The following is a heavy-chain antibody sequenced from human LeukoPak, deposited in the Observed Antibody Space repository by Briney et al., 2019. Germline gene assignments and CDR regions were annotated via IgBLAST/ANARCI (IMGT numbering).Heavy chain of an antibody. CDR3: ARMSIAAAGRFDP. Sequence: GGSLRLSCAASGFTFSSYWMSWVRQAPGKGLEWVANIKQDGSEKYYVDSVKGRFTISRDNAKNSLYLQMNSLRAEDTAVYYCARMSIAAAGRFDPWGQGTLVTVSS. V-gene: IGHV3-7*01. CDR2: IKQDGSEK. CDR1: GFTFSSYW. J-gene: IGHJ5*02. D-gene: IGHD6-13*01.